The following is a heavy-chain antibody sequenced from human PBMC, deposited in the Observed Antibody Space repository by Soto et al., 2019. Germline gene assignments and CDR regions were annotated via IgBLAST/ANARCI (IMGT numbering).Heavy chain of an antibody. CDR3: ARGSPQSRRLRLGELSPYYFDY. CDR1: GGSFSGYY. D-gene: IGHD3-16*02. J-gene: IGHJ4*02. Sequence: TSETLSLTCAVYGGSFSGYYWSWIRQPPGKGLEWIGEINHSGSTNYNPSLKSRVTISVDTSKNQFSLKLSSVTAADTAVYYCARGSPQSRRLRLGELSPYYFDYWGQGTLVTVSS. V-gene: IGHV4-34*01. CDR2: INHSGST.